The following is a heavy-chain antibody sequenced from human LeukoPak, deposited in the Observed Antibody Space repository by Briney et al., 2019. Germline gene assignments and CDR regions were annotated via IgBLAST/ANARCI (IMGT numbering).Heavy chain of an antibody. V-gene: IGHV1-2*02. CDR1: GYTFTGYY. D-gene: IGHD6-13*01. CDR3: ARGLSSSWYYYYYYMDV. CDR2: INPNSGGT. J-gene: IGHJ6*03. Sequence: GASVKVSCKASGYTFTGYYMHWVRQAPGQGLEWMGWINPNSGGTNYAQKFQGRVTMTRDTSISTAYMELSRLRSDDTAVYHCARGLSSSWYYYYYYMDVWGKGTTVTVSS.